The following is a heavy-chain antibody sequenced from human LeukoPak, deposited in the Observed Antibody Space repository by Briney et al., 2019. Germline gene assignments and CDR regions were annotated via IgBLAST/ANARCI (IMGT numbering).Heavy chain of an antibody. V-gene: IGHV4-59*08. CDR2: IYYSGST. CDR1: GGSISSYY. J-gene: IGHJ5*02. D-gene: IGHD3-10*01. Sequence: PSETLSLTCTVSGGSISSYYWSWVRQPPGKGLECIGYIYYSGSTNYNPSLKSRVTISVDTSKNQFSLKLSSVTAADTAVYYCARGYYYGSGSYPWFDPWGQGTLVTVSS. CDR3: ARGYYYGSGSYPWFDP.